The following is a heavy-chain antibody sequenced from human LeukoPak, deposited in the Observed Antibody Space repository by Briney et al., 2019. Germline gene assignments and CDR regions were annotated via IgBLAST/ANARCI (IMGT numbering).Heavy chain of an antibody. CDR3: ARGKASGGYSGYGLDAFDI. Sequence: TGGSLRLSCAASGFTFSSYGMHWVRQAPGKGLEWVAVIWDDGITKHYAASVKGRFTISRDNSKNTLYLQMNSLRAEDTAVYYCARGKASGGYSGYGLDAFDIWGQGTMVTVSS. J-gene: IGHJ3*02. D-gene: IGHD5-12*01. CDR1: GFTFSSYG. V-gene: IGHV3-33*01. CDR2: IWDDGITK.